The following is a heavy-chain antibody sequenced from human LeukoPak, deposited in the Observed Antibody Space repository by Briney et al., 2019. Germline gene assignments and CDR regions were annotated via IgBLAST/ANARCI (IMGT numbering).Heavy chain of an antibody. D-gene: IGHD4-17*01. J-gene: IGHJ4*02. CDR2: MNPNSGNT. CDR3: ARGRAAVTTDY. CDR1: GYTFTGYY. Sequence: ASVKVSCKASGYTFTGYYMHWVRQATGQGLEWMGWMNPNSGNTGYAQKFQGRVTMTRNTSISTAYMELSSLRSEDTAVYYCARGRAAVTTDYWGQGTLVTVSS. V-gene: IGHV1-8*02.